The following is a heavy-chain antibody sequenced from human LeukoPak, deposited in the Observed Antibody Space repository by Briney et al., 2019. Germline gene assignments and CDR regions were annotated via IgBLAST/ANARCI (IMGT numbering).Heavy chain of an antibody. V-gene: IGHV4-59*01. CDR3: ARDYPCFDGFDH. J-gene: IGHJ4*02. CDR2: VYSGGRT. CDR1: GGFISNYY. Sequence: SETLSLTCPVSGGFISNYYWNWIRQPPGKGLEWIGYVYSGGRTNYNPSLKSRVSISVDTSKNQFSLKLNSVTAADTAMYYCARDYPCFDGFDHWGQGTLVTVSS. D-gene: IGHD2-15*01.